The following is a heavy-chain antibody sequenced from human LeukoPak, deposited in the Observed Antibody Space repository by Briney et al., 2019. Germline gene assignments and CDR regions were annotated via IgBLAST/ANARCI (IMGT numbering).Heavy chain of an antibody. Sequence: ASVKVSCKASGYTFTGYYMHWVRQAPGQGLEWMGWINPNSGGTNYAQKFQGRVTMTRDTSISTAYMELSRLRSDDTAVYYCARGYYDSSGYRPLFDYWGQGTLVTVSS. CDR3: ARGYYDSSGYRPLFDY. CDR2: INPNSGGT. V-gene: IGHV1-2*02. CDR1: GYTFTGYY. D-gene: IGHD3-22*01. J-gene: IGHJ4*02.